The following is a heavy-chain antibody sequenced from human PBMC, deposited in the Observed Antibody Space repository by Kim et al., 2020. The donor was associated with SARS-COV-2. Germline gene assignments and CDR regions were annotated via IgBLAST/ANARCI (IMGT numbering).Heavy chain of an antibody. J-gene: IGHJ5*02. CDR2: INHSGST. D-gene: IGHD6-19*01. V-gene: IGHV4-34*01. Sequence: SETLSLTCAVYGGSFSGYYWSWIRQPPGKGLEWIGEINHSGSTNYNPSLKSRVTISVDTSKNQFSLKLSSVTAADTAVYYCARRGVRIAVAGLSNWFDPWGQGTLVTVSS. CDR1: GGSFSGYY. CDR3: ARRGVRIAVAGLSNWFDP.